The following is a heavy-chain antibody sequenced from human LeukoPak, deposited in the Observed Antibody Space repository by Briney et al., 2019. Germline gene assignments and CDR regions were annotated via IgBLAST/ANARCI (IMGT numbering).Heavy chain of an antibody. CDR1: GYTFTGYY. Sequence: GASVKVSCKASGYTFTGYYMHWVRQAPGQGLEWMGRINPNSGGTNYAQKFQGRVSMTRDTSISTAYMELSRLRPDDTAVYYCARVLWELLPDYWGQGTLVAVSS. CDR2: INPNSGGT. V-gene: IGHV1-2*06. CDR3: ARVLWELLPDY. D-gene: IGHD1-26*01. J-gene: IGHJ4*02.